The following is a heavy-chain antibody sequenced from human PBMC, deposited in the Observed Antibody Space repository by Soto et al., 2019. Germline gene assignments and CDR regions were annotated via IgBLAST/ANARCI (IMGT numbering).Heavy chain of an antibody. Sequence: PGGSLRLSCAASGFTFSSFWIHWVRQAPGKGLVWVSRIYSDGSSTSYADSVKGRFTISRDNAKNTLYLQMNSLRAEDTAVYYCARRGYCTSTSCPEPFDYWGQGTLVTVSS. J-gene: IGHJ4*02. D-gene: IGHD2-2*01. CDR1: GFTFSSFW. V-gene: IGHV3-74*01. CDR3: ARRGYCTSTSCPEPFDY. CDR2: IYSDGSST.